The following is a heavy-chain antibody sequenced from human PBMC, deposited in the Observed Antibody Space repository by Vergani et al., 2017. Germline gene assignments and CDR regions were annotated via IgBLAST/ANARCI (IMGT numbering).Heavy chain of an antibody. CDR3: GRDRTGGNSFNWIDF. CDR2: IIPMLGIA. D-gene: IGHD4-23*01. CDR1: GGTFSSYT. V-gene: IGHV1-69*08. J-gene: IGHJ4*02. Sequence: QVQLVQSGAEVKKSGSSVKVSCKASGGTFSSYTISWVRQAPGQGLEWMGRIIPMLGIANYAQNFQGRVTIIADKSTTTAYMDLSSLRSEDTAVYYCGRDRTGGNSFNWIDFWGQGTLVTVSS.